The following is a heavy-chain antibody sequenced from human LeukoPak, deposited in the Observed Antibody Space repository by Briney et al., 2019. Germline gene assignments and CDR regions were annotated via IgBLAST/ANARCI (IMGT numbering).Heavy chain of an antibody. CDR3: ARESPYYYDSSGYPRGNPGWFDP. CDR2: IYYSGST. V-gene: IGHV4-61*10. CDR1: GGPISSGSYY. Sequence: SETLSLTCTVSGGPISSGSYYWSWIRQPAGKGLEWIGYIYYSGSTNYNPSLKSRVTISVDTSKNQFSLKLSSVTAADTAVYYCARESPYYYDSSGYPRGNPGWFDPWGQGTLVTVSS. J-gene: IGHJ5*02. D-gene: IGHD3-22*01.